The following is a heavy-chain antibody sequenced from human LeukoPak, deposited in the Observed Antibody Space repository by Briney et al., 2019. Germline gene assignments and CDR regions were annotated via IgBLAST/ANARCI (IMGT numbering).Heavy chain of an antibody. Sequence: SETLSLTCTVSGGSISSHYWSWIRQPPGKGLEWIGYIYYSGSINYNPSLKSRVTISVDTSKNQFSLKLSSVTAADTAVYYCARGFYYYYYYMDVWGKGTTVTVSS. J-gene: IGHJ6*03. V-gene: IGHV4-59*11. CDR1: GGSISSHY. CDR2: IYYSGSI. CDR3: ARGFYYYYYYMDV.